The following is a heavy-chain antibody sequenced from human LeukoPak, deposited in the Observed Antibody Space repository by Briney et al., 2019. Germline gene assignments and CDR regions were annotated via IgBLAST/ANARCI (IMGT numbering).Heavy chain of an antibody. Sequence: GSLRLSCAASGFTFSSYAMHWVRQAPGKGLEWVAVISYDGSNKYYADSVKGRFTISRDNSKNTLYLQMNSLRAEDTAVYYCARAVDTAMVPFDYWGQGTLVTVSS. V-gene: IGHV3-30-3*01. CDR1: GFTFSSYA. CDR3: ARAVDTAMVPFDY. J-gene: IGHJ4*02. D-gene: IGHD5-18*01. CDR2: ISYDGSNK.